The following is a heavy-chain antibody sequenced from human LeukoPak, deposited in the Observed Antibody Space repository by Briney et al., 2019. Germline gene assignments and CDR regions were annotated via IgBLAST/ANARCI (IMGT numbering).Heavy chain of an antibody. CDR2: INWNSGSI. D-gene: IGHD6-13*01. Sequence: PGRSLRLSCAAYGFTFDDYAMHWVRQTPGKGQEWVSGINWNSGSIGYADSVKGRFTISRDNAKNSLYLQMNSLRAEDTAVYYCAKDTYSSSWYWFDYWGQGTLVTVSS. J-gene: IGHJ4*02. CDR1: GFTFDDYA. CDR3: AKDTYSSSWYWFDY. V-gene: IGHV3-9*01.